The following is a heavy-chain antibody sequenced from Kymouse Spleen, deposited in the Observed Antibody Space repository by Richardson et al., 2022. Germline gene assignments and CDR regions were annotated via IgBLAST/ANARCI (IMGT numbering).Heavy chain of an antibody. Sequence: QVQLQQWGAGLLKPSETLSLTCAVYGGSFSGYYWSWIRQPPGKGLEWIGEINHSGSTNYNPSLKSRVTISVDTSKNQFSLKLSSVTAADTAVYYCARGAARPDYYYGMDVWGQGTTVTVSS. CDR2: INHSGST. D-gene: IGHD6-6*01. CDR3: ARGAARPDYYYGMDV. V-gene: IGHV4-34*01. CDR1: GGSFSGYY. J-gene: IGHJ6*02.